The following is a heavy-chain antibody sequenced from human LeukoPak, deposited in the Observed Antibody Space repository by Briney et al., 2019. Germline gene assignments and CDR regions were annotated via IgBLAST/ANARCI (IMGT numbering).Heavy chain of an antibody. CDR1: RFTFSSYY. V-gene: IGHV3-21*01. CDR3: ARARDYYDSSGYDY. J-gene: IGHJ4*02. D-gene: IGHD3-22*01. CDR2: ISSSGSYI. Sequence: GGSLRLSCAASRFTFSSYYMNWVRQAPGKGLEWVSSISSSGSYIYYADSVKGRFTISRDNAKNSLYLQMNTLRAEDTAVYYCARARDYYDSSGYDYWGQGTLVTVSS.